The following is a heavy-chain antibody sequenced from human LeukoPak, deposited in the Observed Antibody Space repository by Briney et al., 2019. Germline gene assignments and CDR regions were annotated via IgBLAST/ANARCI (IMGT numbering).Heavy chain of an antibody. J-gene: IGHJ4*02. Sequence: GGSLRLSCAASGFTFSGYWMSWVSQAPGKGLEWVANIKPDGSERYYVDSVKGRFTISRDNAKNSLYLQMDSLRAEDTAVYYCARGRGVDYWGRGTLVTVSS. V-gene: IGHV3-7*01. CDR1: GFTFSGYW. CDR2: IKPDGSER. D-gene: IGHD5-24*01. CDR3: ARGRGVDY.